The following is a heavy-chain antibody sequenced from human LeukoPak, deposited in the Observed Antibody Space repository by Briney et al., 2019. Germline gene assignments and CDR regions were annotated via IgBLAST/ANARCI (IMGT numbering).Heavy chain of an antibody. CDR2: IYYSGST. CDR3: ARSRYGSGSYWGFDY. D-gene: IGHD3-10*01. J-gene: IGHJ4*02. V-gene: IGHV4-39*07. Sequence: PSETLSLTCTVSGGSISSSSYYWGWIRQPPGKGLEWIGSIYYSGSTYYNPSLKIRVTTSVDTSKNQFSLKLSSVTAADTAVYYCARSRYGSGSYWGFDYWGQGTLVTVSS. CDR1: GGSISSSSYY.